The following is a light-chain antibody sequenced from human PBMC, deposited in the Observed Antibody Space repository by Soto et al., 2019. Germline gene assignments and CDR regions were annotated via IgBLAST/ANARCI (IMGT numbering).Light chain of an antibody. V-gene: IGLV2-8*01. CDR3: GSYAGGNNPYV. J-gene: IGLJ1*01. CDR1: SSDVGTYIY. CDR2: DAS. Sequence: QSALTQPPSASGSPGQSVTISCTGVSSDVGTYIYVSWYQHHPGKAPKLIIYDASKRPSGVPDRFSGSKSGDTASLTVSGLQAEDEADYYCGSYAGGNNPYVFGTGTKVTVL.